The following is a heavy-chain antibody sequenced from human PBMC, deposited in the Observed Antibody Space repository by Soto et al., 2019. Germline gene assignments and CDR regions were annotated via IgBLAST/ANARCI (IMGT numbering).Heavy chain of an antibody. J-gene: IGHJ6*03. Sequence: GGSLRLSCAASGFTFSSYAISWVRQAPGKGLEWVSAISGSGGSTYYADSVKGRFTISRDNSKNTLYLQMNSLRAEDTAVYYCAKDLTYYDFWSGYYPLYYYYYMDVWGKGTTVTVSS. CDR2: ISGSGGST. CDR3: AKDLTYYDFWSGYYPLYYYYYMDV. V-gene: IGHV3-23*01. D-gene: IGHD3-3*01. CDR1: GFTFSSYA.